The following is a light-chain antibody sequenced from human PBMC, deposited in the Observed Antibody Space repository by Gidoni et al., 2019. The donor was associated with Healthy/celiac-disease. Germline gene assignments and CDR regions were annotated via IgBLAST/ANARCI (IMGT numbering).Light chain of an antibody. Sequence: QSVLTQPPSVSGAPGQRVTIPCTGRRSNIGAGYDVHWYQQLPGTAPKLLIYGNSNRPSGVPDRFSGSKSGTSASLAITGLQAEDEADYYCQSYDSSLSGSKVFGGGTKLTVL. CDR2: GNS. V-gene: IGLV1-40*01. J-gene: IGLJ3*02. CDR3: QSYDSSLSGSKV. CDR1: RSNIGAGYD.